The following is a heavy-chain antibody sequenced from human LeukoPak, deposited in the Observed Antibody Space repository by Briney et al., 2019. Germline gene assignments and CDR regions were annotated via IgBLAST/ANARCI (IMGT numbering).Heavy chain of an antibody. V-gene: IGHV3-23*01. CDR1: GFAFSSYA. Sequence: GGSLRLSCAASGFAFSSYAMSWVRQAPGKGLEWVSAISGGGGSTYYADSVKGRFTISRDNSKNTLYLQMNSLRAEDTALYYCAKGHFWGSQFYLEYWGQGTLVTVSS. J-gene: IGHJ4*02. CDR3: AKGHFWGSQFYLEY. D-gene: IGHD3-16*01. CDR2: ISGGGGST.